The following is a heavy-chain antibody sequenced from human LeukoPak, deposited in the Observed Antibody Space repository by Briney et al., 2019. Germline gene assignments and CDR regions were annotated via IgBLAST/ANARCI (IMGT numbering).Heavy chain of an antibody. J-gene: IGHJ5*01. CDR3: ARHPVTVVRGVIMDNWFDS. D-gene: IGHD3-10*01. V-gene: IGHV4-59*08. Sequence: SETLSLTCSVSGASISSYYWSWIRQAPGKGLKCIGYIYYSGITNYHPSLKSRVIISADTSKNQFSLRLSSVTAADTAVYYCARHPVTVVRGVIMDNWFDSWGQGTLVTVSS. CDR1: GASISSYY. CDR2: IYYSGIT.